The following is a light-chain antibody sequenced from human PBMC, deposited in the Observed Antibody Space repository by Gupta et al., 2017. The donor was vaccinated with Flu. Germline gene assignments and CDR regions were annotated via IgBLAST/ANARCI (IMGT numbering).Light chain of an antibody. V-gene: IGKV1-33*01. J-gene: IGKJ4*01. CDR2: DAS. Sequence: DIHMTQSPSSLSASVGDRVTITCRASHNIGNYLDWYQQKPGKAPNLLIYDASNLESGVPSRFSGSGSGTDFTLTIGSLQPEDFATYYCQQYDNFPQSFGGGTKLEIK. CDR1: HNIGNY. CDR3: QQYDNFPQS.